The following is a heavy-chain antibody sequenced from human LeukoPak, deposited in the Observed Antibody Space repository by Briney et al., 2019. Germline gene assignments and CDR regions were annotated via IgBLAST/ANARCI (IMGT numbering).Heavy chain of an antibody. CDR3: ARAMYSSSWSYYYYMDV. J-gene: IGHJ6*03. D-gene: IGHD2-2*01. CDR1: GFTYSSYW. Sequence: GGSLRLSCAASGFTYSSYWMSWVRQALGKGLEWVANINQDGSEKYYVDSVKGRFTISRDNTKNSVNLQMNSLRAEDTAVYYCARAMYSSSWSYYYYMDVWGKGTTVTVSS. CDR2: INQDGSEK. V-gene: IGHV3-7*01.